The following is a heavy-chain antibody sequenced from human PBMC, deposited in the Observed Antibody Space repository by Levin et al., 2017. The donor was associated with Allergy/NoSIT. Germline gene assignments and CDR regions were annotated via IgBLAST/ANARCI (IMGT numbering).Heavy chain of an antibody. V-gene: IGHV3-30*18. CDR3: AKDSSSYYFDY. J-gene: IGHJ4*02. Sequence: GESLKISCAASGFTFSSYGMHWVRQAPGKGLEWVAVISYDGSNKYYADSVKGRFTISRDNSKNTLYLQMNSLRAEDTAVYYCAKDSSSYYFDYWGQGTLVTVSS. D-gene: IGHD6-6*01. CDR2: ISYDGSNK. CDR1: GFTFSSYG.